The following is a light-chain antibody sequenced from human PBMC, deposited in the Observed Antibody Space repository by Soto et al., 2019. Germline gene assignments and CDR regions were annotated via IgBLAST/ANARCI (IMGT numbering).Light chain of an antibody. CDR3: QQYNNWPRT. Sequence: EIVMTQSPATRSVSPGERATLSCRASQSVSSNLAWYHQKPGQAPRLLIYGASTRATGIPARFSGSRSGTEFTLTISSLQSEDFAVYYCQQYNNWPRTFGQGTKVEIK. CDR2: GAS. V-gene: IGKV3-15*01. CDR1: QSVSSN. J-gene: IGKJ1*01.